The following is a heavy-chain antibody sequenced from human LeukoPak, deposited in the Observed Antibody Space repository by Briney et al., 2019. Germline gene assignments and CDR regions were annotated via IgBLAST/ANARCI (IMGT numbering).Heavy chain of an antibody. D-gene: IGHD2-15*01. CDR3: SRDLGYCSGGDCSAYFDY. CDR2: INTNTGNP. V-gene: IGHV7-4-1*02. CDR1: GYTFTINT. J-gene: IGHJ4*01. Sequence: ASVKVSFTASGYTFTINTMSWVRRGPGQGLEWVCVINTNTGNPTYAQGFTGRFVFSLDTSVSTEYLQISSLKAEDTAVYYCSRDLGYCSGGDCSAYFDYWGQGTLVTVSS.